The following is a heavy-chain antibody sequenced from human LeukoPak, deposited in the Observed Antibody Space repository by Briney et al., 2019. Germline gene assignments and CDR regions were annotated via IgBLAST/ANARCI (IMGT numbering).Heavy chain of an antibody. J-gene: IGHJ5*02. D-gene: IGHD6-19*01. CDR2: INHSGST. CDR1: GGSFSGYY. CDR3: ARGTRIAVAMFDP. Sequence: KTSETLSHTCAAYGGSFSGYYWSWIRQPPGKGLEWIGEINHSGSTNYNPSLKSRVTISVDTSKNQFSLKLSSVTAADTAVYYCARGTRIAVAMFDPWGQGTLVTVSS. V-gene: IGHV4-34*01.